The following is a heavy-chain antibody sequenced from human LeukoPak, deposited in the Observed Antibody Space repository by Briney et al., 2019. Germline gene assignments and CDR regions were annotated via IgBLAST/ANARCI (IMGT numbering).Heavy chain of an antibody. D-gene: IGHD5-12*01. CDR2: LIGSSGST. V-gene: IGHV3-23*01. J-gene: IGHJ4*02. CDR1: GFTSTKYA. CDR3: AKGAYDYIEIAYFDS. Sequence: GGSLRLSCAASGFTSTKYAMNWVRQAPGKGLEWVSVLIGSSGSTDYADSVKGRFTMSRDISKNTLFLQMNSLGAEDTAIYYCAKGAYDYIEIAYFDSWGQGTLVTVSS.